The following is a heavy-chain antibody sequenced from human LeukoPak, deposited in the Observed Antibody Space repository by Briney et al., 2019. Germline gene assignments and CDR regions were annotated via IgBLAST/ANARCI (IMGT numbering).Heavy chain of an antibody. CDR2: ISYDGSNK. CDR1: GFTFSSYA. J-gene: IGHJ4*02. Sequence: GGSLRLSCAASGFTFSSYAMHWVRQAPGKGLEWVAVISYDGSNKYYADSVKGRFTISRDNSKNALYLQLNSLRTEDTAVYYCVGGMITSGGLIFKPFDFWGQGTLVTVSS. D-gene: IGHD3-16*01. V-gene: IGHV3-30-3*01. CDR3: VGGMITSGGLIFKPFDF.